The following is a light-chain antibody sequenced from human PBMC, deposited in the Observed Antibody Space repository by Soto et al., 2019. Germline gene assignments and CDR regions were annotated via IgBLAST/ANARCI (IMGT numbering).Light chain of an antibody. CDR1: QSISSY. CDR3: QQSYNTPWT. V-gene: IGKV1-39*01. CDR2: VAS. J-gene: IGKJ1*01. Sequence: DIQMTQSPSSLSASVGDRVTITCRASQSISSYLNWYQQKPGKAPMHLIYVASILQTGVPSRFSGSGSGTDFSLTISSLQPEDFATYYCQQSYNTPWTFGQGTELEIK.